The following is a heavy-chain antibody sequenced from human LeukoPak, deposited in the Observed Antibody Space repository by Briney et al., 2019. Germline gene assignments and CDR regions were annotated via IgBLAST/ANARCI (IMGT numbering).Heavy chain of an antibody. V-gene: IGHV1-2*02. Sequence: GASVKVSCKASGYTFTGYYMHWVRQARGQGLEWMGWINPNSGGTNYAQKFQGRVTMTRDTSISTAYMELSRLRSDDTAVYYCARGVLGISSSWYDYWGQGTLVTVSS. D-gene: IGHD6-13*01. CDR3: ARGVLGISSSWYDY. CDR1: GYTFTGYY. J-gene: IGHJ4*02. CDR2: INPNSGGT.